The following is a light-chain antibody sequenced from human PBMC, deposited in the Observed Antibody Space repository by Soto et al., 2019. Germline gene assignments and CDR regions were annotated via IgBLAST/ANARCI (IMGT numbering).Light chain of an antibody. J-gene: IGKJ1*01. Sequence: EIVMTQSPATLSVSPGERATLSCRASQSVSSNLAWYQQKPGQAPRLLIYGASTRATGIPARFSGSGSGTEFTLTISSLQSEDFAVYYCQQYNNWPFWTFXQGTKVDIK. V-gene: IGKV3-15*01. CDR1: QSVSSN. CDR3: QQYNNWPFWT. CDR2: GAS.